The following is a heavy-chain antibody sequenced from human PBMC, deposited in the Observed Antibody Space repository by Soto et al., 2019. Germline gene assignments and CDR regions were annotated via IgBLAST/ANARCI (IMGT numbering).Heavy chain of an antibody. CDR1: GGSISSSTHY. CDR2: IYYSGST. Sequence: QLHLQESGPGLVKPSETLSLTCTVSGGSISSSTHYWGWIRQPPGKGLEWIGSIYYSGSTHYNPSLQSRVSISVYSSKNQFSLKVSSVTAADTAVYYCARRTIVGGIKSFYFDYWGQGTPVTVSS. V-gene: IGHV4-39*01. D-gene: IGHD1-26*01. J-gene: IGHJ4*02. CDR3: ARRTIVGGIKSFYFDY.